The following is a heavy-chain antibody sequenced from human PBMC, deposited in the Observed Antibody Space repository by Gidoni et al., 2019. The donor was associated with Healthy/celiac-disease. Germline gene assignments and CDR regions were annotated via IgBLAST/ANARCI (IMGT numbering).Heavy chain of an antibody. CDR2: IFSNDEK. J-gene: IGHJ5*02. Sequence: QVTLKESGPVLVKPTETLTLTCTVSGFSLSNARMGVSWIRQPPGKALEWLAHIFSNDEKSYSTSLKSRLTISKDTSKSQVVLTMTNMDPVDTATYYCARTRSLKQLDPGGNWFDPWGQGTLVTVSS. CDR1: GFSLSNARMG. D-gene: IGHD6-13*01. V-gene: IGHV2-26*01. CDR3: ARTRSLKQLDPGGNWFDP.